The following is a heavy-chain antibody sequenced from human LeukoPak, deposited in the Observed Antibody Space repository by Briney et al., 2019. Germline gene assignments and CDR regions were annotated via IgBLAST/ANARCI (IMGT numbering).Heavy chain of an antibody. J-gene: IGHJ4*02. CDR1: GFTFSSYD. V-gene: IGHV3-13*01. D-gene: IGHD6-13*01. Sequence: GGSLRPSCAASGFTFSSYDMHWVRQATGKGLEWVSAIGTAGDTYYPGSVKGRFTISRENAKNSLYLQMNSLRAGDTAVYYCARVGRKSRGSSSWNFDYWGQGTLVTVSS. CDR3: ARVGRKSRGSSSWNFDY. CDR2: IGTAGDT.